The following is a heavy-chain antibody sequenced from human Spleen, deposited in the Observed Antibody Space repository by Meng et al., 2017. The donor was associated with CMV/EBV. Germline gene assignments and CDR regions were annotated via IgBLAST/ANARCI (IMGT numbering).Heavy chain of an antibody. Sequence: SETLSLTCTVSDGSISSSNYYWSWIRQPPGKGLEWIGYIFYSGTTNYNPSLKSRVTLSVDTSKNQFSLKLRSVTAADTAVYYCASPNYYDTSGYYYWGQGTLVTVSS. CDR2: IFYSGTT. D-gene: IGHD3-22*01. CDR1: DGSISSSNYY. CDR3: ASPNYYDTSGYYY. V-gene: IGHV4-30-4*08. J-gene: IGHJ4*02.